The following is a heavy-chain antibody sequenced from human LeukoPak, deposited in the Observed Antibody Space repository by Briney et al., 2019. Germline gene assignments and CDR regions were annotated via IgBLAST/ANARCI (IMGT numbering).Heavy chain of an antibody. V-gene: IGHV4-34*01. CDR3: ARGPHHRRIRFLEWLIDY. Sequence: SETLSLTCAVYGGSFSGYYWSWIRQPPGKGLEWIGEINHSGSTNYNPSLKSRVTISVDTSKNQFSLKLSSVTAADTAVYYCARGPHHRRIRFLEWLIDYWGQGTLVTVSS. J-gene: IGHJ4*02. CDR1: GGSFSGYY. CDR2: INHSGST. D-gene: IGHD3-3*01.